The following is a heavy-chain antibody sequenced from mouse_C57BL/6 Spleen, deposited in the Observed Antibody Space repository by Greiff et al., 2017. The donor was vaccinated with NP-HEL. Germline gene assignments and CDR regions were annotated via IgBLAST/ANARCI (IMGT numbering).Heavy chain of an antibody. D-gene: IGHD2-4*01. CDR2: IYPRSGNT. J-gene: IGHJ4*01. CDR3: ARGGYDYDPMDY. V-gene: IGHV1-81*01. CDR1: GYTFTSYG. Sequence: VQLQESGAELARPGASVKLSCKASGYTFTSYGISWVKQRTGQGLEWIGEIYPRSGNTYYNEKFKGKATLTADKSSSTAYMELRSLTSEDSAVYFCARGGYDYDPMDYWGQGTSVTVSS.